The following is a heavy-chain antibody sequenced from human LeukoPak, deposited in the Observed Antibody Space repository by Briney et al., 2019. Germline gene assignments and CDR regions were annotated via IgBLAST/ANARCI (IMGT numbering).Heavy chain of an antibody. CDR2: INHSGST. D-gene: IGHD3-10*01. CDR1: GGSFSGYY. Sequence: SETLSLTCAVYGGSFSGYYWSWVRQPPGKGLEWIGEINHSGSTNYNPSLKSRVNISVDTSKNQFSLKLSSVTAADTAVYYCARGRSIYYGSGSHANNWFDPWGQGTLVTVSS. J-gene: IGHJ5*02. V-gene: IGHV4-34*01. CDR3: ARGRSIYYGSGSHANNWFDP.